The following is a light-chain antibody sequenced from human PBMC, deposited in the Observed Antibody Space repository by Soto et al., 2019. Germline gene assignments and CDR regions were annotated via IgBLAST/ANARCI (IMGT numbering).Light chain of an antibody. V-gene: IGKV1-39*01. CDR1: QSISSS. Sequence: DIQMTQSPSSLSASVGDKVTITCRASQSISSSLNWYQQKSGKAPNLLISGVSRLQGGVPSRFSGSGSGTDFTLSISSLQPDDFATYYCQQSYTAPSITFGQGTRLEIK. CDR2: GVS. J-gene: IGKJ5*01. CDR3: QQSYTAPSIT.